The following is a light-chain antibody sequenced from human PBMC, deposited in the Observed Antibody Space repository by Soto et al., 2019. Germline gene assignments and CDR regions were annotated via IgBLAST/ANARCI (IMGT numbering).Light chain of an antibody. J-gene: IGKJ5*01. Sequence: IVLTQSPGTLSLSPGERATLSCRASQSVSSSYLAWYQQKPGQAPRLLIYGASSRATGIPDRFSGSGSGTEFTLTISSLQSEDFAVYYCQQYGSSPSITFGQGTRLEIK. CDR2: GAS. CDR1: QSVSSSY. V-gene: IGKV3-20*01. CDR3: QQYGSSPSIT.